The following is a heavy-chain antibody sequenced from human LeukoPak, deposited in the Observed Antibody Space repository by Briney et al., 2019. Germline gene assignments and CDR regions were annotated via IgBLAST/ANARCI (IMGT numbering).Heavy chain of an antibody. J-gene: IGHJ6*03. Sequence: GGSLRLSCAASVFTFSRYSMSWVCQAPGKGLEWVSAISGSGTTIYYADSVKGRFTISRDNSKNTLYLQINSLRAEDTAVYYCAKDSGGTYFYYYYYMDVWGKGTTVTVSS. V-gene: IGHV3-23*01. CDR1: VFTFSRYS. D-gene: IGHD1-26*01. CDR2: ISGSGTTI. CDR3: AKDSGGTYFYYYYYMDV.